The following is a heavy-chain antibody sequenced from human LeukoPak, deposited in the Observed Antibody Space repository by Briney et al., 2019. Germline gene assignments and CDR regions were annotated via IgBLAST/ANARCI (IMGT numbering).Heavy chain of an antibody. CDR2: INHSGST. Sequence: SETLSLTCAVYGGSFSGYYWSWICQPPGKGLEWIGEINHSGSTNYNPSLKSRVTISVDTSKNQFSLKLSSVTAADTAVYYCARLRYSYGAFDYWGQGTLVTVSS. CDR3: ARLRYSYGAFDY. J-gene: IGHJ4*02. CDR1: GGSFSGYY. D-gene: IGHD5-18*01. V-gene: IGHV4-34*01.